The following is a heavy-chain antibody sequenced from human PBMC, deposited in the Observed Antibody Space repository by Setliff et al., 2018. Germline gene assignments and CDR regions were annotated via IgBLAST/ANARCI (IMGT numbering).Heavy chain of an antibody. CDR3: ARTSTGRYFDL. CDR1: DFSVPTVYY. Sequence: PSETLSLTFAVSDFSVPTVYYWGWIRQPPGKGLEWIASVYYSGTTYYNPSLESRVTMSVDTSKSHFSLNLYSVTAADTAVYFCARTSTGRYFDLWGRGTLVTVSS. V-gene: IGHV4-38-2*01. J-gene: IGHJ2*01. CDR2: VYYSGTT. D-gene: IGHD2-2*01.